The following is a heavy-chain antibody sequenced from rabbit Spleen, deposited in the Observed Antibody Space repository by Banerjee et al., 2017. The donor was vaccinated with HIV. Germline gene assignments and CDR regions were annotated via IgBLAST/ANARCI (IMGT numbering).Heavy chain of an antibody. J-gene: IGHJ4*01. Sequence: QSLEESGGDLVKPGASLTLTCKASGFDFSSSYYMCWVRQAPGKGLELIACIDVFSSGVTHYANWAKGRFTISRISSTTVALQMTSLTDADTATYFCARDSAGREDFNLWGQGTLVTVS. CDR1: GFDFSSSYY. V-gene: IGHV1S40*01. CDR3: ARDSAGREDFNL. D-gene: IGHD4-2*01. CDR2: IDVFSSGVT.